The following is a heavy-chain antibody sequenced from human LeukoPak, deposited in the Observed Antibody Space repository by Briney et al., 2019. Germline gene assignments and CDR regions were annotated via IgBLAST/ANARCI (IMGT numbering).Heavy chain of an antibody. CDR3: ARDGLDDAFDI. Sequence: ASVKVSCKASGYTFTSYDINWVRQAPGQGLEWMGWMIPNSGTTDYAQKFQGRVTITRNTSISTAYMELSSLRSEDTAVYYCARDGLDDAFDIWGEGTMVTVSS. CDR2: MIPNSGTT. D-gene: IGHD3-22*01. V-gene: IGHV1-8*03. CDR1: GYTFTSYD. J-gene: IGHJ3*02.